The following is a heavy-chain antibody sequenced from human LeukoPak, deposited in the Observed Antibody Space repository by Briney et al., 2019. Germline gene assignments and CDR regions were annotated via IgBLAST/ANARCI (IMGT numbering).Heavy chain of an antibody. CDR1: GYTFTSYG. CDR3: AKTGRYYDSSGYYYFDY. V-gene: IGHV1-18*01. J-gene: IGHJ4*02. D-gene: IGHD3-22*01. Sequence: GASVKVSCKASGYTFTSYGISWVRQAPGQGLEWMGWISAYNGNTNYAQKLQGRVTMTTDTSTSTAYMELRSLRSDDTAVYYCAKTGRYYDSSGYYYFDYWGQGTLVTVSS. CDR2: ISAYNGNT.